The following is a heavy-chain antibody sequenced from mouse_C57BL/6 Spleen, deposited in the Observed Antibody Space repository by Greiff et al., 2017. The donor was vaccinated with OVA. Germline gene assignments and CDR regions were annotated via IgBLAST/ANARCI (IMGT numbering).Heavy chain of an antibody. V-gene: IGHV5-16*01. Sequence: EVKLVESEGGLVQPGSSMKLSCTASGFTFSDYYMAWVRQVPEKGLEWVANINYDGSSTYYLDSLKSRFIISRDNAKNILYLQMSSLKSEDTATYYCAREGDYDGGAWFAYWGQGTLVTVSA. CDR3: AREGDYDGGAWFAY. CDR1: GFTFSDYY. CDR2: INYDGSST. D-gene: IGHD2-4*01. J-gene: IGHJ3*01.